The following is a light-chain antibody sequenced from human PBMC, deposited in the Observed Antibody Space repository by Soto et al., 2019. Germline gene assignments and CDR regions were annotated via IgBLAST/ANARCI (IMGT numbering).Light chain of an antibody. CDR2: AAS. V-gene: IGKV1-39*01. CDR1: QSISSY. J-gene: IGKJ1*01. Sequence: DIQMTQSPSSLSASVGDRVTITCRASQSISSYLNWYQQKPGKAPKLLIYAASSLQSGVPSRFSSSGSGTDFTLTISSLQPEDFATYYYQQSYSTPWTFGQGNKVEIK. CDR3: QQSYSTPWT.